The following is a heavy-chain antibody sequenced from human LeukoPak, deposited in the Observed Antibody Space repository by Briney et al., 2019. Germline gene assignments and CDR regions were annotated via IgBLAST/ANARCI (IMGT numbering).Heavy chain of an antibody. CDR3: AKCRYSGSYSDAFDI. D-gene: IGHD1-26*01. V-gene: IGHV3-30-3*02. CDR2: ISYDGSNK. CDR1: GFTFSSYA. J-gene: IGHJ3*02. Sequence: GRSLRLSCAASGFTFSSYAMHWVRQAPGKGLEWVAVISYDGSNKYYADSVKGRFTISRDNSKNTLYLQMNSLRVEDTAVYYCAKCRYSGSYSDAFDIWGQGTMVTVSS.